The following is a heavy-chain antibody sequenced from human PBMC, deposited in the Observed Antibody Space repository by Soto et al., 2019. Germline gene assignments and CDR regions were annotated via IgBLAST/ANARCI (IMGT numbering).Heavy chain of an antibody. D-gene: IGHD3-22*01. Sequence: LSLTCTVSGGSVSSGSYYWSWIRQPPGKGLEWIGYIYYSGSTNYNPSLKSRVTISVDTSKNQFSLKLSSVTAADTAVYYCARRGEYYDSSGYADPWFDPWGQGTQVTVSS. CDR2: IYYSGST. CDR3: ARRGEYYDSSGYADPWFDP. J-gene: IGHJ5*02. V-gene: IGHV4-61*01. CDR1: GGSVSSGSYY.